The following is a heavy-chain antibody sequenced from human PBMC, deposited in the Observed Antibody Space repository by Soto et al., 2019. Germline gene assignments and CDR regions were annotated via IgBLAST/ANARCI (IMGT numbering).Heavy chain of an antibody. CDR1: GGTFRRYT. Sequence: QVQLVQSGAEVKKPGSSVKVSCKASGGTFRRYTITWVRHAPGQRLEWMGWIIAMLDKANYAQKFQGRVTVTADRSTSTVYMELSSLRSEDTAVYYCATNTLGSCSGGNCYSDYWGQGTLVTVSS. V-gene: IGHV1-69*02. D-gene: IGHD2-15*01. CDR2: IIAMLDKA. J-gene: IGHJ4*02. CDR3: ATNTLGSCSGGNCYSDY.